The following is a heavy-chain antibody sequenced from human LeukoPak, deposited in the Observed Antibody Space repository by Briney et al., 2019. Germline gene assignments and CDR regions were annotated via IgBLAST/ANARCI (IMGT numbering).Heavy chain of an antibody. CDR1: GGTFSSYA. D-gene: IGHD6-13*01. CDR3: ATDSSSWFEIDY. Sequence: ASVKVSCKASGGTFSSYAISWVRQAPGQGLEWMGRIIPILGIANYAQKFQGRVTITADKSTSTAYMELSSLRSEDTAVYYCATDSSSWFEIDYWGQGTLVTVSS. J-gene: IGHJ4*02. V-gene: IGHV1-69*04. CDR2: IIPILGIA.